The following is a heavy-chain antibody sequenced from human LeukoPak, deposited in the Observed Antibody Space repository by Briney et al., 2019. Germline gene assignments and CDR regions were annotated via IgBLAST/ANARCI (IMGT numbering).Heavy chain of an antibody. CDR3: ARDPVDGYYHLDY. J-gene: IGHJ4*02. D-gene: IGHD5-24*01. CDR2: ISAYNGNT. CDR1: GYTFTSYG. Sequence: ASVKVSCKASGYTFTSYGISWVRQAPGQGLEWMGWISAYNGNTNYAQKLQGRVTMTTDTSTSTAYMELSGLTSDDTAAYYCARDPVDGYYHLDYWGQGTLVTVSS. V-gene: IGHV1-18*01.